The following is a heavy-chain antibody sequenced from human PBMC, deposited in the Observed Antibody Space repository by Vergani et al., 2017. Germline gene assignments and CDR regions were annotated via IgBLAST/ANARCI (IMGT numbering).Heavy chain of an antibody. D-gene: IGHD2-8*01. Sequence: QVQLQQWGPGLLKPSETLSLTCAVYGGSLSGYYWSWIRLAPGKGLEWIGEINHSGTINYNPTLKSPFNVSIDTSRDHFSLKLWSVSAADTAVYFCARRAERCETLLRDDFDVWGQGTFVTVSP. CDR1: GGSLSGYY. J-gene: IGHJ3*01. CDR3: ARRAERCETLLRDDFDV. V-gene: IGHV4-34*01. CDR2: INHSGTI.